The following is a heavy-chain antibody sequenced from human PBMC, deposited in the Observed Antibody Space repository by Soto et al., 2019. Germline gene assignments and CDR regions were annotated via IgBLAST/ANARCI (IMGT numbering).Heavy chain of an antibody. Sequence: ASVKVSCKASGYTFTGYYMHWVRQAPGQGLEWMGWINPNSGGTNYAQKFQGWVTMTRDTSISTAYMELSRLRSDDTAVYYCARDHSSSWYGGYDYWGQGXLVTVHS. CDR3: ARDHSSSWYGGYDY. CDR1: GYTFTGYY. D-gene: IGHD6-13*01. V-gene: IGHV1-2*04. CDR2: INPNSGGT. J-gene: IGHJ4*02.